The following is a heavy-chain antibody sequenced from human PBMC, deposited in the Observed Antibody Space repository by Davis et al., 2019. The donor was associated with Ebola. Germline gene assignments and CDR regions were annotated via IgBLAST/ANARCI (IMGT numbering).Heavy chain of an antibody. V-gene: IGHV3-7*03. Sequence: GGSLRLSCAASGFTFSDYYMSWIRQAPGKGLEWVANIKQDGSEKYYVDSVKGRFTISRDNAKNSLYLQMNSLRAEDTALYYCAKDAGPIGSSSDYWGQGTLVTVSS. J-gene: IGHJ4*02. CDR3: AKDAGPIGSSSDY. CDR1: GFTFSDYY. CDR2: IKQDGSEK. D-gene: IGHD6-6*01.